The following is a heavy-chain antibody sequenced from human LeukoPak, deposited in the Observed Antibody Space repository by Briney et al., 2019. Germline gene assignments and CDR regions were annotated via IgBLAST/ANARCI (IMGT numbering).Heavy chain of an antibody. CDR3: ARDVSGTYWAYYNWFDP. V-gene: IGHV1-8*01. D-gene: IGHD3-10*01. CDR2: MNPNSGNA. J-gene: IGHJ5*02. CDR1: GYTFTSYD. Sequence: ASVKVSCKASGYTFTSYDINCVRQATGQGLEWMGWMNPNSGNAGYAQKFQGRVTMTRNTSISTVYMEMSNLRPEDTAVYYCARDVSGTYWAYYNWFDPWGQGTLVTVSS.